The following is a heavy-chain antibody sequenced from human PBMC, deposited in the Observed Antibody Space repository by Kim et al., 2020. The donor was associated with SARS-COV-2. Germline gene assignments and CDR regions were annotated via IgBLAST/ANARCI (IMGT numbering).Heavy chain of an antibody. J-gene: IGHJ4*02. CDR3: ARQGFLEWLSHFDY. V-gene: IGHV5-51*01. Sequence: SPSFQGQVTISADKSISTAYLQWSSLKASDTAMYYCARQGFLEWLSHFDYWGQGTLVTVSS. D-gene: IGHD3-3*01.